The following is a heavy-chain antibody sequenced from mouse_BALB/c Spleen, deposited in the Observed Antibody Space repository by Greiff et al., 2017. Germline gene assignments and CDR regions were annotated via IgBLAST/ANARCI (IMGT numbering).Heavy chain of an antibody. J-gene: IGHJ2*01. D-gene: IGHD1-2*01. CDR3: VRDRGDGIFDY. Sequence: QVQLKESGPGLVAPSQSLSITCTVSGFSLTSYDISWIRQPPGKGLEWLGVIWTGGGTNYNSAFMSRLSISKDNSKSQVFLKMNSLQTDDTAIYYCVRDRGDGIFDYWGQGTTLTVSS. CDR1: GFSLTSYD. V-gene: IGHV2-9-2*01. CDR2: IWTGGGT.